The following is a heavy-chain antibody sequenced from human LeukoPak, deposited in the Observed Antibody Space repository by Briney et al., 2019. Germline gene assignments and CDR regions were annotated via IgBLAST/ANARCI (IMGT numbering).Heavy chain of an antibody. CDR3: ARDLGLTYDSSGPLDY. CDR2: IYIGGIT. J-gene: IGHJ4*02. Sequence: GGSLRPSCAASGFTVSSNYMSWVPQAPGKGLEWGSVIYIGGITYYADSVKGRFTISRDNSKDTLYLQMNSLRADDTAVYYCARDLGLTYDSSGPLDYWGQGTLVTVSS. V-gene: IGHV3-53*01. D-gene: IGHD3-22*01. CDR1: GFTVSSNY.